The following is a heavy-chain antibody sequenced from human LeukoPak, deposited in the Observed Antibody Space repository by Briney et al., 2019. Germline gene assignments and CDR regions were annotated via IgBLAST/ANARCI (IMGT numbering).Heavy chain of an antibody. CDR2: IIPILGIA. CDR1: GGIFSSYA. D-gene: IGHD3-10*01. J-gene: IGHJ4*02. CDR3: ATVAYGSGSYYHDY. Sequence: ASVKVSCKASGGIFSSYAISWVRQAPGQGLEWMGRIIPILGIANYAQKFQGRVTMTEDTSTDTAYMELSSLRSEDTAVYYCATVAYGSGSYYHDYWGQGTLVTVSS. V-gene: IGHV1-69*04.